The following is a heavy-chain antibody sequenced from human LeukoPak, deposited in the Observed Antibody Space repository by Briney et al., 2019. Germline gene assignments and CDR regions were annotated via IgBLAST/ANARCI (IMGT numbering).Heavy chain of an antibody. CDR1: GFTFSSYW. D-gene: IGHD4/OR15-4a*01. CDR2: IHRDGSEK. CDR3: ARGWCFPQCYGVGD. J-gene: IGHJ6*04. Sequence: PGGSLRLSCTASGFTFSSYWMTWVRQAPGKGLEWVANIHRDGSEKNYVDSVRGRFTISRDNAENSLYLQMDSLRAEDTAVYFCARGWCFPQCYGVGDWGKGTTVTVSS. V-gene: IGHV3-7*03.